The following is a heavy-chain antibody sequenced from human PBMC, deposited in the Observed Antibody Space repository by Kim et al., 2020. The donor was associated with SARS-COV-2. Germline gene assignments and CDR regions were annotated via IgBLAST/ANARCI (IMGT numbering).Heavy chain of an antibody. Sequence: SQTLSLTCAISGDSVSSNSAAWNWIRQSPSRGLEWLGRTYYRSKWYNDYAVSVKSRITINPDTSKNQFSLQLNSVTPEDTAVYYCARGSLPKIPDGIAAADDDRYFDYWGQGTLVTVSS. CDR1: GDSVSSNSAA. D-gene: IGHD6-13*01. CDR3: ARGSLPKIPDGIAAADDDRYFDY. J-gene: IGHJ4*02. CDR2: TYYRSKWYN. V-gene: IGHV6-1*01.